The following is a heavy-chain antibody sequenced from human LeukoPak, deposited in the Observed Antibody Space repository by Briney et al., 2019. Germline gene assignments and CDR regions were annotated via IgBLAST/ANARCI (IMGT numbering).Heavy chain of an antibody. J-gene: IGHJ6*03. V-gene: IGHV3-74*01. D-gene: IGHD6-19*01. CDR3: ARVRSSGWPYYYYYMDV. CDR1: GFTFSSYW. CDR2: INSDGSST. Sequence: PGGSLRLSCAASGFTFSSYWMHWVRHAPGKRLVWVSRINSDGSSTSYADSVKGRFTISRDNAKNTLYLQMNSLRAEDTAVYYCARVRSSGWPYYYYYMDVWGKGTTVTVSS.